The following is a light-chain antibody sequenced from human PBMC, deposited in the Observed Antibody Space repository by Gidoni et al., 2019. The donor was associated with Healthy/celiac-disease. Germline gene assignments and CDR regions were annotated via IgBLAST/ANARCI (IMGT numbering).Light chain of an antibody. CDR1: QSITSY. J-gene: IGKJ2*01. V-gene: IGKV1-39*01. CDR3: QQSYSTPVN. Sequence: DIQITQSPSSLSASVGVSVTITCRESQSITSYLIWYQQKPGKAPKLLIYAASSLQSGVPSRFSGSGSGTDFTLTISSLQPEDFAAYYCQQSYSTPVNFGQGTKLEIK. CDR2: AAS.